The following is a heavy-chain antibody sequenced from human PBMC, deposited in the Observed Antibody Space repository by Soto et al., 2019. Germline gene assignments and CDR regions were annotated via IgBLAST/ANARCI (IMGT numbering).Heavy chain of an antibody. D-gene: IGHD3-9*01. V-gene: IGHV3-30-3*01. Sequence: PWCSIGLSCAASGFTVRSYAMHGVRQAPGKGLEWVAVISYDGSNKYYADSVKGRFTISRDNSKNTLYLQMNSLRAEDTAVYYCARGLAVLRYFDWLYDVKGYFDYWGQGTLVTVSS. CDR1: GFTVRSYA. CDR3: ARGLAVLRYFDWLYDVKGYFDY. CDR2: ISYDGSNK. J-gene: IGHJ4*02.